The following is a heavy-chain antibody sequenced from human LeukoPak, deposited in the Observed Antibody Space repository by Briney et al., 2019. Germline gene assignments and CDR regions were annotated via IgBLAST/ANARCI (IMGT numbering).Heavy chain of an antibody. Sequence: PSETLSLTCTVSGGSISSYYWSWIRQPPGKGLEWIGYIYYSGSTNYNPSLKSRVTISVDTSKNQFSLKLSSVTAADTAVYYCARVDLGKLLFFDYWGQGTLVTVSS. CDR2: IYYSGST. CDR1: GGSISSYY. D-gene: IGHD1-26*01. CDR3: ARVDLGKLLFFDY. J-gene: IGHJ4*02. V-gene: IGHV4-59*01.